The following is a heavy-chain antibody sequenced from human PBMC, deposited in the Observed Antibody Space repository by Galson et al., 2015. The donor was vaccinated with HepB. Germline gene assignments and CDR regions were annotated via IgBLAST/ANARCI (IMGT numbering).Heavy chain of an antibody. V-gene: IGHV3-33*08. Sequence: SLRLSCAASGFTFSSYGMHWVRQAPGKGLEWVAVIWYDGSNKYYADSVKGRFTISRDNSKNTLYLQMNSLRAEDTAVYYCARTPSPTYYRFYYFDLWGRGTLVTVSS. CDR2: IWYDGSNK. D-gene: IGHD2-21*01. CDR1: GFTFSSYG. J-gene: IGHJ2*01. CDR3: ARTPSPTYYRFYYFDL.